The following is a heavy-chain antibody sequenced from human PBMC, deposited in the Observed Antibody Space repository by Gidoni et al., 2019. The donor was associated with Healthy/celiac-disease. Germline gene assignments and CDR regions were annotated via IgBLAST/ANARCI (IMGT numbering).Heavy chain of an antibody. V-gene: IGHV3-15*01. CDR2: IKSKTDGGTT. CDR3: TPIAYDSSGYYYGDY. Sequence: EVQLVESGGGLVKPGGSLRLSCAASGFTFSNAWMSWVRQAPGKGLEWGGRIKSKTDGGTTDYAAPVKGRFTSSRDDSKNTLYLQMNSLKTEETAVYYCTPIAYDSSGYYYGDYWGQGTLVTVSS. J-gene: IGHJ4*02. CDR1: GFTFSNAW. D-gene: IGHD3-22*01.